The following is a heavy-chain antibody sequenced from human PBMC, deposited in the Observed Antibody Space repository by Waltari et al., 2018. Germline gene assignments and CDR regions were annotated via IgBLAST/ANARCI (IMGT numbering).Heavy chain of an antibody. CDR1: GYTFTGYY. CDR2: INPNSGGT. V-gene: IGHV1-2*02. CDR3: ARESGEGYSSSWYDWFDP. Sequence: QVQLVQSGAEVKKPGASVKVSCKASGYTFTGYYMPWVRQAPGQGLEWMGWINPNSGGTNYAQKFQGRVTMTRDTSISTAYMELSRLRSDDTAVYYCARESGEGYSSSWYDWFDPWGQGTLVTVSS. D-gene: IGHD6-13*01. J-gene: IGHJ5*02.